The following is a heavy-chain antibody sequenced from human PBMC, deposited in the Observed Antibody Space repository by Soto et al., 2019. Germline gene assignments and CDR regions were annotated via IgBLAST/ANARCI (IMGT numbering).Heavy chain of an antibody. Sequence: SVKVSCKASGGTFSSYAISWVRQAPGQGLEWMGGIITIFGTANYAQKFQGRVTMTADESTSTAYMELSSLRAEDTAVYYCAREVGGVGVTDWCYYYGLDVWDQ. D-gene: IGHD1-26*01. J-gene: IGHJ6*02. CDR2: IITIFGTA. V-gene: IGHV1-69*13. CDR1: GGTFSSYA. CDR3: AREVGGVGVTDWCYYYGLDV.